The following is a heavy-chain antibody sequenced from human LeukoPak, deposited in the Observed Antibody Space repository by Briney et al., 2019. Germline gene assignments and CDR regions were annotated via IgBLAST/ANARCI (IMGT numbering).Heavy chain of an antibody. J-gene: IGHJ6*04. CDR2: IYYSGST. Sequence: ASETLSLTCTVSGGSISSYYWSWIRQPPGKGLEWIGYIYYSGSTNYNPSLKSRVTISVDTSKNQFSLKLSSVTAADMAVYYCAGSSMLRRPNFPAVWGKGTTVTVSS. D-gene: IGHD2-8*01. CDR1: GGSISSYY. V-gene: IGHV4-59*08. CDR3: AGSSMLRRPNFPAV.